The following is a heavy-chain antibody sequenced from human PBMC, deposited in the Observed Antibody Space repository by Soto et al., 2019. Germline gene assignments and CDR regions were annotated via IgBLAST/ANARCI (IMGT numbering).Heavy chain of an antibody. Sequence: QLQLQESGPGLVKPSETLSLTCTVSGGSISSSSYYWGWIRQPPGKGLEWIGSIYYSGSTYYNPSPTIRVNISVDTSKNQFSLKLSSVTAADTAVYYCARHTPAISISDHWGQGTLVTVSS. V-gene: IGHV4-39*01. D-gene: IGHD2-15*01. CDR3: ARHTPAISISDH. CDR1: GGSISSSSYY. J-gene: IGHJ4*02. CDR2: IYYSGST.